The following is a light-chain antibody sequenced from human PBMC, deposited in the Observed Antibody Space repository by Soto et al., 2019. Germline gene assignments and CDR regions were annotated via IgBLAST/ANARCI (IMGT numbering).Light chain of an antibody. CDR2: AAS. Sequence: DIQMTQSPPSLAASVGDRVTITCRASQSISGYLNWYQQKPGKVPKVLIYAASSLQSGVPSRFSGSGSGTDFTLTISSLQPEDFATYYCQHNYMTPYTFGQGTKLEIK. J-gene: IGKJ2*01. V-gene: IGKV1-39*01. CDR3: QHNYMTPYT. CDR1: QSISGY.